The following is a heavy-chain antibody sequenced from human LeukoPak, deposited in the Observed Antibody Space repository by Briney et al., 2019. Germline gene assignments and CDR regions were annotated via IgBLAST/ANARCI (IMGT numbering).Heavy chain of an antibody. CDR1: GFTFADYG. CDR3: ARDLSPVATIVYYFDY. V-gene: IGHV3-20*04. CDR2: INWNGGST. J-gene: IGHJ4*02. D-gene: IGHD5-12*01. Sequence: GGSLRLSCAASGFTFADYGMSWVRQDPGKGLEWVSGINWNGGSTGCADSVKGRFTISRDNAKNSLYLQMNSLRAEDTALYYCARDLSPVATIVYYFDYWGQGTLVTVSS.